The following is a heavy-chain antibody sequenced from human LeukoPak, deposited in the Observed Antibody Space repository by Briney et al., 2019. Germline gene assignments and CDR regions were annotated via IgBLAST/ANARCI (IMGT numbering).Heavy chain of an antibody. J-gene: IGHJ4*02. CDR1: GYTFTNYY. CDR3: ARGITMIRGVFTTPFDY. CDR2: LNPSSGSA. D-gene: IGHD3-10*01. Sequence: GASVKVSCKASGYTFTNYYMHWVRQAPGQGLEWMGILNPSSGSADYAQKLLGRVTVTRDTSTSTVYMELSSLRSEDTAVYYCARGITMIRGVFTTPFDYWGQGTLVTVSS. V-gene: IGHV1-46*01.